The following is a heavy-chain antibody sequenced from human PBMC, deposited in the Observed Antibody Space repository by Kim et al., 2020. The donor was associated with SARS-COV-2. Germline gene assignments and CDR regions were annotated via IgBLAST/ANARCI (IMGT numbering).Heavy chain of an antibody. J-gene: IGHJ4*02. D-gene: IGHD3-9*01. V-gene: IGHV3-23*01. Sequence: ADSVKGRFTISRDKSKNTLYLQMNSLRAEDTAVYYCAKDADWLYTYYFDYWGQGTLVTVSS. CDR3: AKDADWLYTYYFDY.